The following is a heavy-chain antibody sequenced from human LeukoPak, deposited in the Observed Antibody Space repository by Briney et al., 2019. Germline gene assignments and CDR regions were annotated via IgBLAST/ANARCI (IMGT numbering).Heavy chain of an antibody. CDR1: GFTFSSYA. D-gene: IGHD6-13*01. CDR3: AKDQAASPTYFDY. Sequence: GGSLRLSCAASGFTFSSYAMSWVRQAPGKGREWVSGISGSGGSTYYADSVKGRFTISRDNSKNTLYLQMNSLRAEDTAVYYCAKDQAASPTYFDYWGQGTLVTVSS. J-gene: IGHJ4*02. CDR2: ISGSGGST. V-gene: IGHV3-23*01.